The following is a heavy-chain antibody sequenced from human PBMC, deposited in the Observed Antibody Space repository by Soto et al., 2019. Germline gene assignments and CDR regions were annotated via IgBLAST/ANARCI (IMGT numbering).Heavy chain of an antibody. CDR2: ISGSGGST. CDR1: GFTFSSYA. D-gene: IGHD3-16*02. Sequence: GGSLRLSCAASGFTFSSYAMSWVRQAPGKGLEWVSAISGSGGSTYYADSVKGRFTISRDNSKNTLYLQMNSLRAEDTAVYYCAKDSQGYDYVWGSYRWWRHFDYWGQGTLVTVSS. J-gene: IGHJ4*02. CDR3: AKDSQGYDYVWGSYRWWRHFDY. V-gene: IGHV3-23*01.